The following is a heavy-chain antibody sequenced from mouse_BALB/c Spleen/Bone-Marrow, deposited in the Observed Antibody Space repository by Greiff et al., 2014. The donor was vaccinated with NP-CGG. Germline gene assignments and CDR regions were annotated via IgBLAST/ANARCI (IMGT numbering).Heavy chain of an antibody. Sequence: QVQLKESGAELLKPGTSVKLSCKASGYTFTRYWMHWVKQRPGQGLEWIGELNPSNGHTNYNGKFKNKATVTVDKSSSTAYMQLSSLASEDSAVYYCARMITTGGFDYWGQGTTLTVSS. CDR1: GYTFTRYW. V-gene: IGHV1S81*02. D-gene: IGHD2-4*01. CDR3: ARMITTGGFDY. J-gene: IGHJ2*01. CDR2: LNPSNGHT.